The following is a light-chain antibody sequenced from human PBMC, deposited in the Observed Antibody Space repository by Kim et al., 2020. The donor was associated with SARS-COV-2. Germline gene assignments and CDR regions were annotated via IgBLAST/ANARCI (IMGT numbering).Light chain of an antibody. Sequence: QSALTQPRSVSGSPGQSVTISCTGTSSDVCDYNYVSWYQQHPGKAPKLMIYDVSKRPSGVPDRFSGSKSGNTASLTISGLQAEDEADYYCCSYAGNYIWVFGGGTQLTVL. J-gene: IGLJ3*02. V-gene: IGLV2-11*01. CDR2: DVS. CDR3: CSYAGNYIWV. CDR1: SSDVCDYNY.